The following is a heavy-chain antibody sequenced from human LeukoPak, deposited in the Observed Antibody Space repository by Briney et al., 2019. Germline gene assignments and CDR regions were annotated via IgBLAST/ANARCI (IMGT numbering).Heavy chain of an antibody. CDR3: AKGIYAGYSSGWYKSYYFDY. D-gene: IGHD6-19*01. CDR2: ISGSGGST. V-gene: IGHV3-23*01. CDR1: GFTFSDYY. J-gene: IGHJ4*02. Sequence: GGSLRLSCAASGFTFSDYYMSWIRQAPGKGLEWVSAISGSGGSTYYADSVKGRFTISRDNSKNTLYLQMNSLRAEDTAVYYCAKGIYAGYSSGWYKSYYFDYWGQGTLVTVSS.